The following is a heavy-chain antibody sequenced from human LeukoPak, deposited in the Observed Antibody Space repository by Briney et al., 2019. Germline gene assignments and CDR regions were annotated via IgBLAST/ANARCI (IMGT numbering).Heavy chain of an antibody. CDR3: AVLGYCSSTSCSPPRFDP. V-gene: IGHV4-30-4*08. D-gene: IGHD2-2*01. J-gene: IGHJ5*02. CDR1: GGSISSGDYY. CDR2: IYYSGST. Sequence: SQTLSLTCTVSGGSISSGDYYRSWIRQPPGKGLEWIGYIYYSGSTYYNPSLKSRVTISVDTSKNQFSLKLSSVTAADTAVYYCAVLGYCSSTSCSPPRFDPWGQGTLVTVSS.